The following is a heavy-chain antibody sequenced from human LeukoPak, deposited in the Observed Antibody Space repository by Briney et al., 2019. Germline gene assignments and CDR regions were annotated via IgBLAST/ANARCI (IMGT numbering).Heavy chain of an antibody. J-gene: IGHJ4*02. D-gene: IGHD2-2*01. Sequence: GGSLRLSCAASGFTFSSYGMHWVRQAPGKGLEWVAFIRYDGSNKYYADSVKGRFTISRDNSKNTLYLQMNSLRAEDTAVYYCAKDGGKYQLLTLDYWGQGTRVTVSS. CDR2: IRYDGSNK. CDR3: AKDGGKYQLLTLDY. CDR1: GFTFSSYG. V-gene: IGHV3-30*02.